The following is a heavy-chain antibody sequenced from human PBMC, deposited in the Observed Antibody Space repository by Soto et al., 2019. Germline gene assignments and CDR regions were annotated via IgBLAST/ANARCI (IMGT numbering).Heavy chain of an antibody. CDR1: CGSIISSNW. CDR2: IYHSGST. CDR3: ARDTIMITFGGVIATYYYYGMDV. V-gene: IGHV4-4*02. Sequence: PSETLSLTCAFSCGSIISSNWWSWVRQPPGKGLEWIGEIYHSGSTNYNPSLKSRVTISVDKSKNQFSLKLSSVTAADTAVYYCARDTIMITFGGVIATYYYYGMDVWGQGTTVTVSS. J-gene: IGHJ6*02. D-gene: IGHD3-16*02.